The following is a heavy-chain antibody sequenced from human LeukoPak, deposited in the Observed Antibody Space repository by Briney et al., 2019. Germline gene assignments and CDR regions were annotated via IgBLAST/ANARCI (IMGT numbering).Heavy chain of an antibody. CDR2: IYYSGST. D-gene: IGHD4-11*01. J-gene: IGHJ6*03. V-gene: IGHV4-59*12. CDR1: GGSISGYY. Sequence: SETLSLTCTVSGGSISGYYWSWIRQPPGKGLEWIGYIYYSGSTNYSPSLKSRVIISVDTSKNQFSLKLNSVTAADTAVYYCARGGLTTDFYYYYYMDVWGKGTTVTVSS. CDR3: ARGGLTTDFYYYYYMDV.